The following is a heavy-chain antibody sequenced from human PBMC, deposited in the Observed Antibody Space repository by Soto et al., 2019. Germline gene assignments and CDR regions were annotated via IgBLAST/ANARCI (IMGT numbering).Heavy chain of an antibody. CDR1: GFTFSSYG. Sequence: QVQLVESGGGVVQPGRSLRLSCAASGFTFSSYGMHWVRQAPGKGLEWVAVISYDGSNKYYADSVKGRFTISRDNSKNTLYLQMNSVGAEDTAVYYCAKEPEMATINGAFDIWGQGTMVTVSS. CDR3: AKEPEMATINGAFDI. D-gene: IGHD5-12*01. V-gene: IGHV3-30*18. CDR2: ISYDGSNK. J-gene: IGHJ3*02.